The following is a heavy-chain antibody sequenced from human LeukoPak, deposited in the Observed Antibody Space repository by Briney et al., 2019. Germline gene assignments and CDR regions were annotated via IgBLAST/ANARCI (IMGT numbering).Heavy chain of an antibody. CDR3: ARAGGRYYDSSGYTDY. Sequence: ASVKVSCKASGYTFTSYYMHWVRQAPGQGLEWMGIINPSGGSTSYAQKFQGRVTMTRDTSTSTVYMELSSLRSEDTAVYYCARAGGRYYDSSGYTDYWGQETLVTVSS. V-gene: IGHV1-46*01. CDR2: INPSGGST. CDR1: GYTFTSYY. D-gene: IGHD3-22*01. J-gene: IGHJ4*02.